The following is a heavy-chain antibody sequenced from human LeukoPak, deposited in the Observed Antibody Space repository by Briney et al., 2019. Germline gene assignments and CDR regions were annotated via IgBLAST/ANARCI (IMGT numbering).Heavy chain of an antibody. CDR3: ASADSSGYVSSDC. V-gene: IGHV4-59*01. Sequence: SETLSLTCTVSVGSISTYYWSWIRQPPGKGLEWIGYIYYSGSTNYNPSLKSRVTISVDTSKNQFSLKLSSVTAADTAVYYCASADSSGYVSSDCWGQGTLVTVSS. J-gene: IGHJ4*02. CDR2: IYYSGST. D-gene: IGHD3-22*01. CDR1: VGSISTYY.